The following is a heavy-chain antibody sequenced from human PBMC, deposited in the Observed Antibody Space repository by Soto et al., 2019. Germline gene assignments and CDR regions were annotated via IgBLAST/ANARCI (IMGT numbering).Heavy chain of an antibody. J-gene: IGHJ4*02. D-gene: IGHD5-12*01. CDR1: GYTFTSYY. V-gene: IGHV1-46*01. CDR3: ARDGGAATIIDYRSIFDY. Sequence: VASVKVSCKASGYTFTSYYMHWVRQAPGQGXEWMGIINPSGGRTSYAQKFQGRVTMTRDTSTSTVYMELSSPRSEDTAVYYCARDGGAATIIDYRSIFDYWGQGTLVTVSS. CDR2: INPSGGRT.